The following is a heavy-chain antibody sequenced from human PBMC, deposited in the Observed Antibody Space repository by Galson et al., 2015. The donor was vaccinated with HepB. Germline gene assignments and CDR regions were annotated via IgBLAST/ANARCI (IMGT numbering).Heavy chain of an antibody. Sequence: SLRLSCAASGFTVSSNYMSWVRQAPGKGLEWVSIIYSDGSTYYADSVKGRFTISRDNSKNTLYLQINSLKAEDPAVYYCARVLFIDCSDGSCASHSYYYGMDVWGQGTTVTVSS. V-gene: IGHV3-53*01. CDR1: GFTVSSNY. J-gene: IGHJ6*02. D-gene: IGHD2-15*01. CDR3: ARVLFIDCSDGSCASHSYYYGMDV. CDR2: IYSDGST.